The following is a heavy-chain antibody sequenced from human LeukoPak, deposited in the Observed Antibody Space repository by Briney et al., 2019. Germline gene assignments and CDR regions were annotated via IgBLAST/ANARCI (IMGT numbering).Heavy chain of an antibody. Sequence: SETLSLTCTVSGGSISSYYWSWIRQPAGKGLEWIGRIYTSGSTNYNPSLKSRVTLSVDKSNNQFSLKLRSLTAADTAVYYCAREGGYYSSSWFTDFWGPGTLVTVSS. J-gene: IGHJ4*02. CDR3: AREGGYYSSSWFTDF. CDR2: IYTSGST. CDR1: GGSISSYY. D-gene: IGHD6-13*01. V-gene: IGHV4-4*07.